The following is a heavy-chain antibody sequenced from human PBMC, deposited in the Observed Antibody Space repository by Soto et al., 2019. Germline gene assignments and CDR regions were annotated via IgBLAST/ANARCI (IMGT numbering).Heavy chain of an antibody. V-gene: IGHV4-34*01. D-gene: IGHD1-7*01. CDR1: GGSFSGYY. CDR3: ARASYILELTAYFDY. Sequence: QVQLQQWGAGLLKPSETLSLTCAVYGGSFSGYYWSWIRQPPGKGLEWIGEINHSGSTNYNPSLKSRVTISVDTSKNQFSLKLSSVTAADTAVYYCARASYILELTAYFDYWGQGTLVTVSS. J-gene: IGHJ4*02. CDR2: INHSGST.